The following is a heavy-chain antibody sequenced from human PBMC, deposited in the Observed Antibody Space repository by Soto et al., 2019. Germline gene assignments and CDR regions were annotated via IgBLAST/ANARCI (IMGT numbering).Heavy chain of an antibody. CDR3: SRGRLRGGYFDY. J-gene: IGHJ4*02. Sequence: QVQLVQSGAEVKKPGASVKVSCKASGYTFTGYYIHWVRQAPGQGLEGMGWINPNSGGTTYAQKFQGWVTMTRDASISTASMELSRLRSDDTAVYFCSRGRLRGGYFDYWGQGTLGNVSS. CDR1: GYTFTGYY. V-gene: IGHV1-2*04. CDR2: INPNSGGT. D-gene: IGHD1-26*01.